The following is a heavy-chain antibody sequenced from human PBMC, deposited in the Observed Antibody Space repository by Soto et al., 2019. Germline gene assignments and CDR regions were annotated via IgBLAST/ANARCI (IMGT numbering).Heavy chain of an antibody. CDR1: GFTFNTYA. CDR2: VSGGSSYI. CDR3: AKGAASAWFTGAAHYFDY. J-gene: IGHJ4*02. D-gene: IGHD6-19*01. Sequence: GGSLRLSCSASGFTFNTYAMSWVRQAPGMGLEWVSFVSGGSSYIYYADSVKGRFTISRDNSKNTLYLQMNTLRIEDTAVYYCAKGAASAWFTGAAHYFDYWGQGSLVTVSS. V-gene: IGHV3-23*01.